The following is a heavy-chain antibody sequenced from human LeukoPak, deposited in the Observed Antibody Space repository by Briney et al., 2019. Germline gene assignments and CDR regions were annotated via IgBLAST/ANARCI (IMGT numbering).Heavy chain of an antibody. Sequence: GESLKISCKGSGYSFTSYWIGWVRQMPGKGLEWMGIIYPGDSDTRYSPSFQGQVTIPADKSISTAYLQWSSLKASDTAMYYCAISEGGGIDSSGPLFDYWGQGTLVTVSS. V-gene: IGHV5-51*01. J-gene: IGHJ4*02. CDR1: GYSFTSYW. D-gene: IGHD3-22*01. CDR3: AISEGGGIDSSGPLFDY. CDR2: IYPGDSDT.